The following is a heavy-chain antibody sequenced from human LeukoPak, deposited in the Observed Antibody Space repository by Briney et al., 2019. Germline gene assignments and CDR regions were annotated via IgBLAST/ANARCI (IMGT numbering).Heavy chain of an antibody. D-gene: IGHD6-13*01. CDR2: ISAYNGNT. J-gene: IGHJ4*02. CDR3: ARVGAEAAAGYRFDY. CDR1: GYTFTSYG. Sequence: ASVKVSCKASGYTFTSYGISWVRQAPGQGLEWMGWISAYNGNTNYAQKLQGRVTMTTDTSTSTAYMELRSLRSEDTAVYYCARVGAEAAAGYRFDYWGQGTLVTVSS. V-gene: IGHV1-18*01.